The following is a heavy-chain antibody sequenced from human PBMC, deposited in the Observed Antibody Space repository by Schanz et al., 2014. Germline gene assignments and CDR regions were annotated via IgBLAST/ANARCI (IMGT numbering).Heavy chain of an antibody. Sequence: QVQLVQSGAEVKKPGSSVKVSCKASGGTFSNYNIYWVRQAPGQGLEWMGRIYLSDGSTRYAQKFQGRVTVTRDTSTTTVYMDLSSLISEDTAVYYCAFDRDDAYDIWGQGTTVTVSS. CDR1: GGTFSNYN. CDR2: IYLSDGST. D-gene: IGHD3-9*01. J-gene: IGHJ3*02. V-gene: IGHV1-46*01. CDR3: AFDRDDAYDI.